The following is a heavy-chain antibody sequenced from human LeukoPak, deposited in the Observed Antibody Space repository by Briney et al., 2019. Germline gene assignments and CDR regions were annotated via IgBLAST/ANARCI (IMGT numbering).Heavy chain of an antibody. V-gene: IGHV4-30-4*01. CDR2: IYYSGST. J-gene: IGHJ6*02. CDR3: ARDRRYYYGSGSYKLYYYYGMDV. Sequence: SETLSLTCTVSGGPISSGDYYWSWIRQPPGKGLEWIGYIYYSGSTYYNPSLKSRVTISVDTSKNQFSLKLSSVTAADTAVYYCARDRRYYYGSGSYKLYYYYGMDVWGQGTTVTVSS. CDR1: GGPISSGDYY. D-gene: IGHD3-10*01.